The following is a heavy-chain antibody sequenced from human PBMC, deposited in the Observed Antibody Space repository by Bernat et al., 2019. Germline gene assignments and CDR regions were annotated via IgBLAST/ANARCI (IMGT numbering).Heavy chain of an antibody. CDR1: GFTLSSYS. CDR2: ISSGSSAI. D-gene: IGHD3-10*01. Sequence: EVQLVESGGGLVQPGGSLRLSCAASGFTLSSYSMNWVRQAPGKGLEWVSFISSGSSAIYYADSVKGRFTISRDNAKNSLYLQMNSLRAEDTAVYYCAGDGGSILRGVIDYWGQGTLVTVSS. V-gene: IGHV3-48*01. CDR3: AGDGGSILRGVIDY. J-gene: IGHJ4*02.